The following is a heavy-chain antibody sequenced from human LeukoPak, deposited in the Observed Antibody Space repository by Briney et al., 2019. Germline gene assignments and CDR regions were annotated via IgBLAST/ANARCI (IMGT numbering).Heavy chain of an antibody. V-gene: IGHV4-39*01. CDR3: ARTTYYYGSESSYYYYYGMDV. CDR1: DGSISSSSYY. CDR2: IYYSGST. J-gene: IGHJ6*02. D-gene: IGHD3-10*01. Sequence: SETLSLTCTVSDGSISSSSYYWGWIRQPPGKGLEWIGSIYYSGSTYYNPSLKSRVTISVDTSKNQFSLKLSSVTAADTAVYYCARTTYYYGSESSYYYYYGMDVWGQGTTVTVSS.